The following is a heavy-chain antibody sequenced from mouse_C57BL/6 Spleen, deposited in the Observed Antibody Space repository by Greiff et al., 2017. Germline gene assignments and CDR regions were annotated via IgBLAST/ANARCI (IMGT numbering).Heavy chain of an antibody. CDR2: ISSGGSYT. Sequence: EVHLVESGGDLVKPGGSLKLSCAASGFTFSSYGMSWVRQTPDKRLEWVATISSGGSYTYYPDSVKGRFTISRDNAKNTRYLQMSSLKSEDTAMYYCARPYDYDDAMDYWGQGTSVTVSS. CDR1: GFTFSSYG. J-gene: IGHJ4*01. V-gene: IGHV5-6*01. CDR3: ARPYDYDDAMDY. D-gene: IGHD2-4*01.